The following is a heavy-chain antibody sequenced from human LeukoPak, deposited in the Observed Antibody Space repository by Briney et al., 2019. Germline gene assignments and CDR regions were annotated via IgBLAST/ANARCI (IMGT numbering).Heavy chain of an antibody. V-gene: IGHV3-30*04. CDR1: GFTFNSH. CDR2: ISYDGSNK. D-gene: IGHD4-17*01. Sequence: GRSLRLSCADSGFTFNSHMHWVRQAPGEGLEWVAAISYDGSNKKYGDSVKGRFTISSDNSKNTLYLHMNSLRPEDTAVYYCARQSSVTRSGLDSWGQGTLVTVSS. J-gene: IGHJ4*02. CDR3: ARQSSVTRSGLDS.